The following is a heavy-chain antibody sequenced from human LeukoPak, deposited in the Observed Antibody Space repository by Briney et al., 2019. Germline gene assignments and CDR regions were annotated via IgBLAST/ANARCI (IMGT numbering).Heavy chain of an antibody. V-gene: IGHV3-23*01. CDR1: GFTFSSYA. Sequence: GGSLRPSCAASGFTFSSYAMSWVRQAPGKGLEWVSAISGSGGSTYYADSVKGRFTISRDNSKNTLYLQMNSLRAEDTAVYYCAKLSDRGYSYGLYDYWGQGTLVTVSS. CDR3: AKLSDRGYSYGLYDY. J-gene: IGHJ4*02. D-gene: IGHD5-18*01. CDR2: ISGSGGST.